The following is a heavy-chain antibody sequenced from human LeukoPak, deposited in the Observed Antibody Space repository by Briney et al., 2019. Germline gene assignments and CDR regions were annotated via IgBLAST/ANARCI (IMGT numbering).Heavy chain of an antibody. D-gene: IGHD3-9*01. J-gene: IGHJ3*02. CDR1: GFTFSSYS. V-gene: IGHV3-21*04. CDR3: AKDQAEILIGPDAFDI. Sequence: GGSLRLSCAASGFTFSSYSMNWVRQAPGKGLEWVSSISSSSSYIYYADSVKGRFTIYRDNSKNTLYLQMNSLRAEDTAVYYCAKDQAEILIGPDAFDIWGQGTMVTVSS. CDR2: ISSSSSYI.